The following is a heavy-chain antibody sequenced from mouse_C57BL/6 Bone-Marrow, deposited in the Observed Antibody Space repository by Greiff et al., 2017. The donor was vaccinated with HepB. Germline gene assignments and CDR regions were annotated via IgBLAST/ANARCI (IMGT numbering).Heavy chain of an antibody. CDR3: ARMVFITTVVDWYFDV. V-gene: IGHV1-72*01. J-gene: IGHJ1*03. D-gene: IGHD1-1*01. CDR2: IDPNSGGT. CDR1: GYTFTSYW. Sequence: VQLQQPGAELVKPGASVKLSCKASGYTFTSYWMHWVKQRPGRGLEWIGRIDPNSGGTKYNEKFKSKATLTVDKPSSTAYMQRSSLTSEDSAVYYCARMVFITTVVDWYFDVWGTGTTVTVSS.